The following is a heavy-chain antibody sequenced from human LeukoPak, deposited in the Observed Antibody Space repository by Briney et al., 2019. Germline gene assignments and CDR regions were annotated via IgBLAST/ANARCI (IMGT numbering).Heavy chain of an antibody. Sequence: PGGSLRLSCAASGFTFSTYAMSWVRQAHGQGLEWVSAISDTTYYADSVKGRFTVSRDNSKNTLYLRMNSLRTEDTAVYYCAKAQAIAGRNLFDPWGQGTLVTVSS. CDR2: ISDTT. J-gene: IGHJ5*02. V-gene: IGHV3-23*01. CDR3: AKAQAIAGRNLFDP. D-gene: IGHD2-15*01. CDR1: GFTFSTYA.